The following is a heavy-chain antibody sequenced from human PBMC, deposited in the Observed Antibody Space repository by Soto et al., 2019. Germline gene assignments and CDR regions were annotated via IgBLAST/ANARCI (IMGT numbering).Heavy chain of an antibody. D-gene: IGHD3-10*01. J-gene: IGHJ6*02. V-gene: IGHV3-23*01. CDR1: RFTFSSYA. CDR3: ATNDYYYGSGSYSYYYYGMDV. Sequence: GGSLRLSCAASRFTFSSYAMSWVRQSPGKGLEWVSAISGTGTTTYYADSVKGRFTVSRDNARNSLYLQMNSLRAEDTAVYYCATNDYYYGSGSYSYYYYGMDVWGQGTTVTVSS. CDR2: ISGTGTTT.